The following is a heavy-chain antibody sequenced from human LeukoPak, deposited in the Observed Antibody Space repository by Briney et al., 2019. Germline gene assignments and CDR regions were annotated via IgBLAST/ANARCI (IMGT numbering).Heavy chain of an antibody. CDR1: GGSISSYY. CDR3: ARDSGSYWEAYYFDY. CDR2: IYTSGST. D-gene: IGHD1-26*01. V-gene: IGHV4-4*07. Sequence: SETLSLTCTVSGGSISSYYWSWIRQPAGKGLEWIGRIYTSGSTNYNPSLKSRVTMSVDTSKNQFSLKLSSVTAADTAVYYFARDSGSYWEAYYFDYWGQGTLVTVSS. J-gene: IGHJ4*02.